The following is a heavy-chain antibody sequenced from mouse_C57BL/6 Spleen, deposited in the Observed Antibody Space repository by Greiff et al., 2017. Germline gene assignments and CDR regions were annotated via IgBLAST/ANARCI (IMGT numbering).Heavy chain of an antibody. CDR2: IYPGSGST. Sequence: QVQLQQPGAELVKPGASVKMSCKASSYTFTSYWITWVKQRPGQGLEWIGDIYPGSGSTNYNEKFKSKATLTVDTSSSTAYMQLSSLTSEGSAVYYCARSFITTVVASPFAYWGQGTLVTVSA. CDR1: SYTFTSYW. D-gene: IGHD1-1*01. CDR3: ARSFITTVVASPFAY. J-gene: IGHJ3*01. V-gene: IGHV1-55*01.